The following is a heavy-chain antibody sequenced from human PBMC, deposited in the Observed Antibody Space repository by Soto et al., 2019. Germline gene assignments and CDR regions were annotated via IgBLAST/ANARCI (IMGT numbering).Heavy chain of an antibody. V-gene: IGHV3-30-3*01. CDR3: ASQGPGGPLFDY. CDR1: GFTFSSYA. D-gene: IGHD2-15*01. Sequence: GGSLRLSCAASGFTFSSYAMHWVRQAPGKGLEWVAVISYDGSNKYYADSVKGRFTISRDNSKNTLYLQMNSLRAEDTAVYYCASQGPGGPLFDYWGQGTLVTVSS. J-gene: IGHJ4*02. CDR2: ISYDGSNK.